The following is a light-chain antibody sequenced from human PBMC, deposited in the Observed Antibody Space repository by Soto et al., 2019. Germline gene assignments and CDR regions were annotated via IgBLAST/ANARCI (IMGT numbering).Light chain of an antibody. Sequence: QSVLTQPASVSGSPGQSITISCTGTSSDVGGYNYVSWYQQHPGKVPKLLIYEVNNRPSGVSNRFSGSKSGNTASLTISGLQAEDEADYYCSSYASSSTVLFGGGTKVTVL. J-gene: IGLJ2*01. CDR3: SSYASSSTVL. CDR2: EVN. CDR1: SSDVGGYNY. V-gene: IGLV2-14*01.